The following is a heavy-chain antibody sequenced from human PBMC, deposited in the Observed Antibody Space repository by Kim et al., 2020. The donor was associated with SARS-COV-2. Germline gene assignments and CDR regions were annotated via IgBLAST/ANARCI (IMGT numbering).Heavy chain of an antibody. CDR2: ISSSGSTI. CDR3: ARDRQQLVQDYYYYGMDV. V-gene: IGHV3-48*03. Sequence: GGSLRLSCAASGFTFSSYEMNWVRQAPGKGLEWVSYISSSGSTIYYADSVKGRFTISRDNAKNSLYLQMNSLRAEDTAVYYCARDRQQLVQDYYYYGMDVWGQGTTVTVSS. J-gene: IGHJ6*02. D-gene: IGHD6-13*01. CDR1: GFTFSSYE.